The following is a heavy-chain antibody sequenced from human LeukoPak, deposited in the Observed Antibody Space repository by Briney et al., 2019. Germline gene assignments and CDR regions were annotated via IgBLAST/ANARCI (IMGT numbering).Heavy chain of an antibody. CDR1: GGSIRSSSYY. Sequence: PSETLSLTCTVSGGSIRSSSYYWGWIRQPPGKGLEWIGSIYYSGSTYYNPSLKSRVTISVDTSKNQFSLKLSSVTAADTAVYYCASVRGVRYSNKNFDYWGQRTLVTVSS. D-gene: IGHD3-9*01. V-gene: IGHV4-39*07. CDR2: IYYSGST. CDR3: ASVRGVRYSNKNFDY. J-gene: IGHJ4*02.